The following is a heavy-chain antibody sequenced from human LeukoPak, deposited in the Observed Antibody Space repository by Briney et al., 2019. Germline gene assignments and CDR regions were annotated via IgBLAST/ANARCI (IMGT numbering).Heavy chain of an antibody. V-gene: IGHV3-13*01. CDR2: ICTAGDT. CDR3: ARGGRDFWSGYYGLYYFDY. CDR1: GFTFSSYD. D-gene: IGHD3-3*01. J-gene: IGHJ4*02. Sequence: GGSLRLSCAASGFTFSSYDMHWVRQATGKGLEWVSAICTAGDTYYPGSVKGRFTISRENAKNSLYLQMNSLRAGDTAVYYCARGGRDFWSGYYGLYYFDYWGQGTLVTVSS.